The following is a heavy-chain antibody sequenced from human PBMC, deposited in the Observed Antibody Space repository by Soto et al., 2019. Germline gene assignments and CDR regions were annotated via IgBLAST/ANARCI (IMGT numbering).Heavy chain of an antibody. J-gene: IGHJ6*02. D-gene: IGHD3-3*01. V-gene: IGHV3-30*18. CDR3: AKDSGVDTNTWSPMYCYDVMDV. Sequence: QVQLVESGGGVVQPGRSLRLSCAASGFTFSNFDMYWVRQAPGKGLEWVAIISFDGRSNYYADSVKDRFTISRDDSKNTLLLQMNSLSAEDTAVYYCAKDSGVDTNTWSPMYCYDVMDVWGQGTTVTVSS. CDR2: ISFDGRSN. CDR1: GFTFSNFD.